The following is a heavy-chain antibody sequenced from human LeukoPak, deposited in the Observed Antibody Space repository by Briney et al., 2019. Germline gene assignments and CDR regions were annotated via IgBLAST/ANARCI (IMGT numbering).Heavy chain of an antibody. CDR2: IYYIGST. D-gene: IGHD1-1*01. CDR3: ARTTNWFDP. V-gene: IGHV4-59*01. Sequence: SETLSLTCNVSGDSLSRYYWGWIRQPPGKGLEWIGYIYYIGSTNYNPSLKSRVTISIDTSRNQFSLKLSSVTAADTAVYYCARTTNWFDPWGQGTLVTVSS. J-gene: IGHJ5*02. CDR1: GDSLSRYY.